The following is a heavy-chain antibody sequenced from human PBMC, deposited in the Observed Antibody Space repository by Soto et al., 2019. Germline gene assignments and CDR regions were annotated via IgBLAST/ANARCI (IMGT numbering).Heavy chain of an antibody. CDR2: IIPIFGTA. D-gene: IGHD6-19*01. Sequence: GASVKVSCKASGGTFSSYAISWVRQAPGQGLEWMGGIIPIFGTANYAQKFQGRVTITADESTSTAYMELSSLRSEDTAVYYCARDDSSGLYFDYWGQGTLVTVSS. J-gene: IGHJ4*02. V-gene: IGHV1-69*13. CDR1: GGTFSSYA. CDR3: ARDDSSGLYFDY.